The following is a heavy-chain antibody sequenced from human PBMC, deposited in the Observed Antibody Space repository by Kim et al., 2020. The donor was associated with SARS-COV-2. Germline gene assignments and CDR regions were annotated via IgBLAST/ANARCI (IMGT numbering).Heavy chain of an antibody. CDR3: ARNAPRRSSTAYYFYGLDV. V-gene: IGHV4-59*01. D-gene: IGHD2-2*01. CDR2: LSYDGNT. J-gene: IGHJ6*02. Sequence: SETLSLTCTVSGGSINSFYWIWVRQPPGKGLEWVAFLSYDGNTNYNPSLKSRVTISRDTSKNQFSQRVTSVSAADTAVYFCARNAPRRSSTAYYFYGLDVWGQGATVIVSS. CDR1: GGSINSFY.